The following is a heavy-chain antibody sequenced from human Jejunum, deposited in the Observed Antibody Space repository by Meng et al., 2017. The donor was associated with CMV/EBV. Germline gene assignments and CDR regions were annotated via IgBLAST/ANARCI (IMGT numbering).Heavy chain of an antibody. J-gene: IGHJ5*02. CDR1: SIRDYY. CDR3: ARGDHCGTTACYPYWFDP. Sequence: SIRDYYGSWIRQTPGKGLEWIGYIFSSGTTDYNPSLKSRVTMSVDMSKNQFSLTLTSVTAADTAVYYCARGDHCGTTACYPYWFDPWGQGTLVTVSS. CDR2: IFSSGTT. V-gene: IGHV4-59*12. D-gene: IGHD2-2*01.